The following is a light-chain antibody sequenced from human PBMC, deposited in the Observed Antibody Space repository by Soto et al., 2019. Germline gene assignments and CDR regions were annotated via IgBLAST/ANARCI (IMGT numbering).Light chain of an antibody. Sequence: EIVLTQYPGTLSLSPGERATLSCRASQSVSSNYLAWYQQKPGQAPRLLIYGASSSATGIPDRFSGSGSGTDFTLTISGLEAEDFTVYYCQQYGTSPFTFGPGTNVYI. CDR3: QQYGTSPFT. J-gene: IGKJ3*01. V-gene: IGKV3-20*01. CDR1: QSVSSNY. CDR2: GAS.